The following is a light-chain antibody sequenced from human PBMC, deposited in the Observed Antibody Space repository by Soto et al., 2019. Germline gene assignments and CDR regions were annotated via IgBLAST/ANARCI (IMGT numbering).Light chain of an antibody. CDR2: DDD. V-gene: IGLV1-51*01. CDR1: TSNIGSHY. CDR3: ATWDSSLNVVL. J-gene: IGLJ7*01. Sequence: QSVLTQPPSVCAAPGEKVTISCSGSTSNIGSHYVAWYQQFPRTANKLLIYDDDRRPSGMPDRFSGSKSGTSATLGITGLQTGDEADYYCATWDSSLNVVLFGGGTQLTVL.